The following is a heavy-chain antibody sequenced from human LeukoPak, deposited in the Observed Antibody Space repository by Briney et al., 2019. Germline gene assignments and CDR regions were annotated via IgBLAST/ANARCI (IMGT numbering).Heavy chain of an antibody. CDR2: IYSAGGT. Sequence: GGSLRLSCAASGFTFSNAWMNWVRQAPGKGLEWVSLIYSAGGTSYADSVEGRFTISKDNSKNMLYLQMNSLRVEDTAVYYCASSNCDGDCYLDYWGQGTLVTVSS. V-gene: IGHV3-53*01. CDR1: GFTFSNAW. J-gene: IGHJ4*02. D-gene: IGHD2-21*02. CDR3: ASSNCDGDCYLDY.